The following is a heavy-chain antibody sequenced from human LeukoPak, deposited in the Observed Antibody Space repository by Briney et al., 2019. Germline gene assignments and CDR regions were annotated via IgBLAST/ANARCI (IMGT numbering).Heavy chain of an antibody. Sequence: GGSLRLSCAASGFTFSDHYMDWVRQAPGKGLEWVGRTRNRAQSYTREYAASVKGRFTISRDDSKSIAYLQMNSLKTEDTAVYYCTRALGGYGDYPGSSDYWGQGTLVTVSS. D-gene: IGHD4-17*01. CDR3: TRALGGYGDYPGSSDY. CDR1: GFTFSDHY. V-gene: IGHV3-72*01. J-gene: IGHJ4*02. CDR2: TRNRAQSYTR.